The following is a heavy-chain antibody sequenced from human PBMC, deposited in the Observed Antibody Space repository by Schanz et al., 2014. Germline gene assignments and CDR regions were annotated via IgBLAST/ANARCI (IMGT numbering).Heavy chain of an antibody. V-gene: IGHV3-30*04. Sequence: QVQLVESGGGVVQPGRSLRLSCAASGFTVRSYAMHWVRQAPGKGLEWVAAISYDGSNQYYTDSVKGRFTVSRDNSKNTLYLQINSLRVEDTAVYYCARENTVGGRYYFYGLDVWGQGTTVTVSS. CDR1: GFTVRSYA. D-gene: IGHD3-10*01. J-gene: IGHJ6*02. CDR3: ARENTVGGRYYFYGLDV. CDR2: ISYDGSNQ.